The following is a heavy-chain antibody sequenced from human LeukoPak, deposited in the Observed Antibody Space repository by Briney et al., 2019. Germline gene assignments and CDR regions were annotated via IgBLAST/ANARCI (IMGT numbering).Heavy chain of an antibody. J-gene: IGHJ4*02. D-gene: IGHD3-22*01. CDR1: GFTFNTEW. CDR2: INTDGSST. CDR3: ASTTDVTAPYYYDSSGYPDYFDY. Sequence: GGSLRLSCAASGFTFNTEWMHWVRQAPGKGLVWVSRINTDGSSTTYADSVKGRFTISRDNAKNTLYLQMNSLRAEDTAVYYCASTTDVTAPYYYDSSGYPDYFDYWGQGTLVTVSS. V-gene: IGHV3-74*01.